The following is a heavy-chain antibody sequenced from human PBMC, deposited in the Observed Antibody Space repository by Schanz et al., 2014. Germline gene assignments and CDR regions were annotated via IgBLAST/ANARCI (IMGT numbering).Heavy chain of an antibody. V-gene: IGHV1-2*06. D-gene: IGHD5-12*01. Sequence: QVQLVQSGAEVKKPGASVKVSCKASGYTFINYGIGWVRQAPGQGLEWMGRINPNTGGTNFAQKFQGRVTMTRDTSITTAYMDLSGLTSDDTAVYYCAREKGHGYSGLSWGQGTLLAVSS. CDR3: AREKGHGYSGLS. J-gene: IGHJ5*02. CDR2: INPNTGGT. CDR1: GYTFINYG.